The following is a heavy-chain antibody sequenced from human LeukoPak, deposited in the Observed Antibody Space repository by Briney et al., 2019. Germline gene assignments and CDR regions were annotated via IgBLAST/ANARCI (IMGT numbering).Heavy chain of an antibody. CDR2: ISYDGSNK. CDR3: AKLATVTTGDY. Sequence: GGSLRLSCAASGFTFSSYGMPWVRQAPGKGLEWVAVISYDGSNKYYADSVKGRFTISRDNSKNTLYLQMNSLRTEDTAMYYCAKLATVTTGDYWGQGTLVTVSS. V-gene: IGHV3-30*18. J-gene: IGHJ4*02. CDR1: GFTFSSYG. D-gene: IGHD4-17*01.